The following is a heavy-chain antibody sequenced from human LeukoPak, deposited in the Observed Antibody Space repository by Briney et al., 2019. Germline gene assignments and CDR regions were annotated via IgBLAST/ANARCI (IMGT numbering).Heavy chain of an antibody. Sequence: SETLSLTCAVYGGSFSGYYWSWIRQPPGKGLEWIGEINPSGSTNYNPSLKSRVTISVDTSKNQFSLKLSSVTAADTAVYYCARGCGTSCNYYGMDVWGQGTTVTVSS. J-gene: IGHJ6*02. CDR1: GGSFSGYY. CDR2: INPSGST. V-gene: IGHV4-34*01. D-gene: IGHD1-14*01. CDR3: ARGCGTSCNYYGMDV.